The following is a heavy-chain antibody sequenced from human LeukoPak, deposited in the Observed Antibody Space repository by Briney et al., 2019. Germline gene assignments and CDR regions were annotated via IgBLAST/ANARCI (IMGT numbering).Heavy chain of an antibody. V-gene: IGHV3-23*01. CDR2: ITGISGDT. CDR3: AKAYLVRGVTPYFDY. CDR1: GFTFSSYA. Sequence: PGGSLRLSCAASGFTFSSYAMSWVRQAPGKGREWVSGITGISGDTYYAASVKGRFPISRDNSKNTLYLQMNSLRADDTAVYYCAKAYLVRGVTPYFDYWGQGTLVTVSS. J-gene: IGHJ4*02. D-gene: IGHD3-10*01.